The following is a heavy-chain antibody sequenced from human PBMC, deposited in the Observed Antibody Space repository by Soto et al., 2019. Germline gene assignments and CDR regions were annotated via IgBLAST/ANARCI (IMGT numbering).Heavy chain of an antibody. D-gene: IGHD3-9*01. V-gene: IGHV3-23*01. CDR2: VSGRGAAK. J-gene: IGHJ1*01. Sequence: GESRKISCSTSGFTFSIYTMNWVLQAPGKGLEWVSGVSGRGAAKYYAYSVKGRFTISRDNSNNILFLQMNDLRAEDTAVYFYAVTRLYLNFDNNPDGFNFWGQGTKVTVSS. CDR3: AVTRLYLNFDNNPDGFNF. CDR1: GFTFSIYT.